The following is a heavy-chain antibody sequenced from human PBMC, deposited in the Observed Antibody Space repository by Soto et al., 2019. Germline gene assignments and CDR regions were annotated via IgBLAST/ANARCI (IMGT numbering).Heavy chain of an antibody. D-gene: IGHD6-6*01. V-gene: IGHV3-30*18. CDR2: ISYDGSNK. J-gene: IGHJ4*02. CDR1: GFTFSSYG. Sequence: PGGSLRLSCAASGFTFSSYGMHWVRQAPGKGLEWVAVISYDGSNKYYADSVKGRFTISRDNSKNTLYLQMNSLRAEDTAVYYCAKETTDYSSSSGTDPYYFDYWGQGTLVTAPQ. CDR3: AKETTDYSSSSGTDPYYFDY.